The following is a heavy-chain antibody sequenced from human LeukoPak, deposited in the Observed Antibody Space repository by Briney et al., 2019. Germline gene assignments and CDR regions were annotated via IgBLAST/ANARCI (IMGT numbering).Heavy chain of an antibody. CDR2: IYYSGST. CDR1: GGSISSSSYY. Sequence: PSETLSLTCTVSGGSISSSSYYWGWIRQPPGKGLEWIGSIYYSGSTYYNPSLKSRVTISVGTSKNQFSLKLSSVTAADTAVYYCAREYSYGYVDYFDYWGQGTLVTVSS. CDR3: AREYSYGYVDYFDY. J-gene: IGHJ4*02. V-gene: IGHV4-39*01. D-gene: IGHD5-18*01.